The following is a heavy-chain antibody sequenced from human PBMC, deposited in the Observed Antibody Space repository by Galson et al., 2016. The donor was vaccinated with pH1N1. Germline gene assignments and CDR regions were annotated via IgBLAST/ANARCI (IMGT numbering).Heavy chain of an antibody. CDR3: ARGWNLDAFDI. V-gene: IGHV4-4*07. CDR1: GGSISSRY. D-gene: IGHD1-1*01. J-gene: IGHJ3*02. Sequence: LSLTCTVSGGSISSRYWSWIRRPAGKGLEWIGRVYTSGRTDSNPSLKSRVTMSMDTSNSQFSMILNSVTAADTAVYYCARGWNLDAFDIWGQGTMVTVSS. CDR2: VYTSGRT.